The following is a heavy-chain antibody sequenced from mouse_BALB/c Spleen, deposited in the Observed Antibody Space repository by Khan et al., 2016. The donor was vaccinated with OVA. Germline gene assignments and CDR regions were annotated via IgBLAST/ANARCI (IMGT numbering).Heavy chain of an antibody. CDR1: GFTFSDYG. Sequence: EVQLQESGGGLVQPGGSRKLSCAASGFTFSDYGMAWVRQAPGKGPEWVAFISDLAYTIYYADTVTGRFTISRENAKNTLYLEMSSLRSEDTAFYYCARGGGTAPFAYWGLGTLVTVSA. D-gene: IGHD1-2*01. V-gene: IGHV5-15*02. CDR2: ISDLAYTI. CDR3: ARGGGTAPFAY. J-gene: IGHJ3*01.